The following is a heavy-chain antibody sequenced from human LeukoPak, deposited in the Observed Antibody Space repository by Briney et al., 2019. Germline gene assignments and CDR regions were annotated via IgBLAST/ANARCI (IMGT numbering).Heavy chain of an antibody. CDR2: ISSSSSYI. D-gene: IGHD3-3*01. V-gene: IGHV3-21*01. CDR1: GFTFSSYS. Sequence: GGSLRLSCAASGFTFSSYSMNWVRQAPGKGLEWVSSISSSSSYIYYADSVKGRFTISRDNAKNSLYLQMNSLRAEDTAVYYCARSSITIFGVVIPLDHWGQGTLVTVSS. CDR3: ARSSITIFGVVIPLDH. J-gene: IGHJ4*02.